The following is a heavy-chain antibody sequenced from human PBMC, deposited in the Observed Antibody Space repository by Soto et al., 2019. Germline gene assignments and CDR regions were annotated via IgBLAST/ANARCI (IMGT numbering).Heavy chain of an antibody. CDR3: AIDSDGGY. CDR2: ISPDGSDK. CDR1: GFTFINYG. V-gene: IGHV3-33*08. J-gene: IGHJ4*02. D-gene: IGHD2-15*01. Sequence: GGSVRLSCIVSGFTFINYGMHWVRQAPGKGLEWVAVISPDGSDKYYADSVKGRFTISRDNSKNTLFLQMNNLRAEDTALYYCAIDSDGGYWGQGTLVTVSS.